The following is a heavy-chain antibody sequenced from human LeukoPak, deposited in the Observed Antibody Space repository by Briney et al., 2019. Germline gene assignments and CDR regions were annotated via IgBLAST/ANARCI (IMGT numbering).Heavy chain of an antibody. CDR1: GGSFSGYY. D-gene: IGHD3-3*01. CDR2: INHSGST. Sequence: SETLSLTCAVYGGSFSGYYWSWIRQPPGKGLEWIGEINHSGSTNYNPSLKSRVTISVDTSKNQFSLKLSSVTAADMAVYYCGRYYDFWSGYPGAFDIWGQGTMVTVSS. V-gene: IGHV4-34*01. CDR3: GRYYDFWSGYPGAFDI. J-gene: IGHJ3*02.